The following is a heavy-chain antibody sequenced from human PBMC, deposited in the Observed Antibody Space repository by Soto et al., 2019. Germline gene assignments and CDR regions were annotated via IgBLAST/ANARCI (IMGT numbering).Heavy chain of an antibody. V-gene: IGHV1-8*01. D-gene: IGHD1-26*01. J-gene: IGHJ5*02. CDR3: ARGRAGGNLPRAWNWFDP. CDR2: MNPNSGNT. CDR1: GYTFTSYD. Sequence: QVQLVQSGAEVKKPGASVKVSCKASGYTFTSYDINWVRQATGQGREWMGWMNPNSGNTGYAQKFQGRVTMTRNTSISTAYMELSSLRSEDTAVYYCARGRAGGNLPRAWNWFDPWGQVTLVTVSS.